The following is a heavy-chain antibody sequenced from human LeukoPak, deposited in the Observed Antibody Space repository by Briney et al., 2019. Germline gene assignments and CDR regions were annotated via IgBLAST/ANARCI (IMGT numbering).Heavy chain of an antibody. D-gene: IGHD2-15*01. V-gene: IGHV1-69*05. Sequence: GASVKVPCKASGGTFSSYAISWVRQAPGQGLEWMGRIIPIFGTANYAQKFQGRVTITTDESTSTAYMELSSLRSEDTAVYYCASSAVVAAPGDFQHWGQGTLVTVSS. CDR2: IIPIFGTA. CDR1: GGTFSSYA. J-gene: IGHJ1*01. CDR3: ASSAVVAAPGDFQH.